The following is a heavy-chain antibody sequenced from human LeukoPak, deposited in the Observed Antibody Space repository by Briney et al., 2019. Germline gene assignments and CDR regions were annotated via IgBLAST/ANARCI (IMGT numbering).Heavy chain of an antibody. Sequence: SETLSLTCSVSGGSISSYYWSWIRQPPGKGLEWIGYIYYMGSTNYNPSLKSRVTMSVDTSKNQFSLKLSSVTAADTALYFCGRHLETAASGCDYGGQGTLVSVS. J-gene: IGHJ4*02. CDR2: IYYMGST. CDR1: GGSISSYY. V-gene: IGHV4-59*08. CDR3: GRHLETAASGCDY. D-gene: IGHD3-10*01.